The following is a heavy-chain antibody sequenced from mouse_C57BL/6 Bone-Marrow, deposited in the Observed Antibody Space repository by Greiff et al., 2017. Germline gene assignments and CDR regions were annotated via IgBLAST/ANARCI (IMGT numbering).Heavy chain of an antibody. Sequence: EVQRVESGGGLVKPGGSLKLSCAASGFTFSSYAMSWVRQTPEKRLEWVATISDGGSYTYYPDNVKGRFTISRDNAKNNLYLQMSHLKSEDTAMYYCARDLNWAYYFDYWGQGTTLTVSS. V-gene: IGHV5-4*01. CDR1: GFTFSSYA. D-gene: IGHD4-1*01. CDR2: ISDGGSYT. J-gene: IGHJ2*01. CDR3: ARDLNWAYYFDY.